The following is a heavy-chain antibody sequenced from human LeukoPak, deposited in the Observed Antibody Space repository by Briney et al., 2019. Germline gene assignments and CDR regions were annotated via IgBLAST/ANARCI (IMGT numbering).Heavy chain of an antibody. J-gene: IGHJ6*03. CDR2: IYYSGST. Sequence: SQTLSLTCTVSGGSISSGGWYWSWIRQHPGKGLEWIGYIYYSGSTYYNPSLQSRVTISVDTSKNQFSLKLSSVTAADTAMYYCARGLFVVVPAAPDMDVWGKGTTVTVSS. V-gene: IGHV4-31*03. CDR1: GGSISSGGWY. CDR3: ARGLFVVVPAAPDMDV. D-gene: IGHD2-2*01.